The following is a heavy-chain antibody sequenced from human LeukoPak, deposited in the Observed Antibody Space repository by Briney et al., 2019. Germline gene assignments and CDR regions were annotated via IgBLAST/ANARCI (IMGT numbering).Heavy chain of an antibody. V-gene: IGHV4-61*02. CDR1: GGSSSSGSYY. Sequence: SETLSLTCTVSGGSSSSGSYYWSWIRQPAGKGLEWIGRIYTSGSTNYNPSLKSRVTISVDTSKNQFSLKLSSVTAADTAVYYCARDPWDYDILTGYYVNWFDPWGQGTLVTVSS. D-gene: IGHD3-9*01. J-gene: IGHJ5*02. CDR2: IYTSGST. CDR3: ARDPWDYDILTGYYVNWFDP.